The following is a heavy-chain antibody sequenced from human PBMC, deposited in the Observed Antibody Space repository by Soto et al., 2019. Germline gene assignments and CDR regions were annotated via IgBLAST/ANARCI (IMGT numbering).Heavy chain of an antibody. D-gene: IGHD6-13*01. V-gene: IGHV4-34*01. CDR2: INHSGST. CDR3: ARAGTASIAGARSWFDP. CDR1: GGSFSGYY. Sequence: SETLSLTCAVYGGSFSGYYWSWIRQPPGKGLEWIGEINHSGSTNYNPSVKSRVTKSVDTSKSQFSLKLSSVTAADTAAYYWARAGTASIAGARSWFDPWGQGTLVTVSS. J-gene: IGHJ5*02.